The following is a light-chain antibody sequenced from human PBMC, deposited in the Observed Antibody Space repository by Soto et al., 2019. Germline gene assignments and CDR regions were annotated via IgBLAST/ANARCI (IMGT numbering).Light chain of an antibody. CDR3: QQYAGTPLT. J-gene: IGKJ4*01. CDR1: QTISSSN. CDR2: GAS. Sequence: EIVLTQSPGTLSLSPGERAALSCRVSQTISSSNLAWYQQRLGQAPRLLIFGASTRATGIPDRFSGSGSERDFTLTISRLEPEDSAVYYCQQYAGTPLTFGGGTKVEIK. V-gene: IGKV3-20*01.